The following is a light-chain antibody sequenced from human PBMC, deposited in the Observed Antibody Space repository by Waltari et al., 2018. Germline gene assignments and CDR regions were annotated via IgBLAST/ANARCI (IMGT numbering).Light chain of an antibody. J-gene: IGKJ4*01. CDR2: AAS. Sequence: DIQMTQSPSSLSASVGDRVTITCRASQGIRNYLAWYQEKPGKVPKLLIYAASTLQSGVPSRFSGSGSGTDFTLTISSLQPEDVATYYCQKYNSAPLTSGGGTKVEIK. V-gene: IGKV1-27*01. CDR3: QKYNSAPLT. CDR1: QGIRNY.